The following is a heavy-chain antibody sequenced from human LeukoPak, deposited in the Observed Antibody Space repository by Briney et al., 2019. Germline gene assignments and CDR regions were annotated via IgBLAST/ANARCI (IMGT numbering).Heavy chain of an antibody. Sequence: SETLSLTCTVSGGSISSYYWSWIRQPPGKGLEWGGYIYYSGSTNYNPSLKSRVTISVDTSKNQFSLQLSSVTAADTAVYYCARGVTTPPYYYYYGMDVWGQGTTVTVSS. D-gene: IGHD4-11*01. J-gene: IGHJ6*02. CDR2: IYYSGST. V-gene: IGHV4-59*01. CDR1: GGSISSYY. CDR3: ARGVTTPPYYYYYGMDV.